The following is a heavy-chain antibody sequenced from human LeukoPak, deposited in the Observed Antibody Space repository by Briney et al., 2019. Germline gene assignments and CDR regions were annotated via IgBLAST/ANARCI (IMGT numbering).Heavy chain of an antibody. CDR1: GFTFSSYW. J-gene: IGHJ4*02. CDR3: AREGSRYYYDSSGYDY. D-gene: IGHD3-22*01. V-gene: IGHV3-7*01. CDR2: IKQDGSEK. Sequence: PGGSLRLSCAASGFTFSSYWMSWVRQAPGKGLEWVANIKQDGSEKYYVDSVKGRFTISRDNAKNSLYLQMNSLRAEDTAVYYCAREGSRYYYDSSGYDYWGQGTLVTVSS.